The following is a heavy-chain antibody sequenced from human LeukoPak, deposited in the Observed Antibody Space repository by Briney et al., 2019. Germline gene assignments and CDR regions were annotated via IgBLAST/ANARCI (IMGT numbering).Heavy chain of an antibody. Sequence: GGSLRLSCAASGFTLSSYEMNWVRQAPGKGLERVSYISSSGSTRYYADSVKGRFTISRDNAKNSLYLQVNSLRAEDTAVYYCARPRDLTGTTPRPFDYWGQGTLVTVSS. V-gene: IGHV3-48*03. J-gene: IGHJ4*02. D-gene: IGHD1-20*01. CDR3: ARPRDLTGTTPRPFDY. CDR2: ISSSGSTR. CDR1: GFTLSSYE.